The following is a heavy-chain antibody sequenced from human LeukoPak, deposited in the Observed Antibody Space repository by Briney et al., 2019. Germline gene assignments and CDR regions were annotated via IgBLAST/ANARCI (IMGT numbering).Heavy chain of an antibody. CDR3: TRAVYCSGGACSFDP. CDR1: GFNFFDYA. D-gene: IGHD2-15*01. J-gene: IGHJ5*02. CDR2: IRSETYGGTA. Sequence: GRSLILSCTTSGFNFFDYAMTWVRQAPGKGLESVGFIRSETYGGTAEYAASVKDRFTISRHDSKSIAYLQMNSLKTEDTAVYYCTRAVYCSGGACSFDPWGQGTLVTVSS. V-gene: IGHV3-49*04.